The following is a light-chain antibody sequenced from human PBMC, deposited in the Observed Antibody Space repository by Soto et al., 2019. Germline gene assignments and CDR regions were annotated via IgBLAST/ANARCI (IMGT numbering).Light chain of an antibody. CDR1: NSNIGNNY. J-gene: IGLJ2*01. CDR3: ATWDSSLSAF. Sequence: QSVLTQPPSVSAAPGQKVTISCSGSNSNIGNNYVSWYQQLPGTAPKLLIYENIKRPSGVPDRFSASKSGTSATLDITGLQTGDEADYYCATWDSSLSAFFGGGTKVTVL. V-gene: IGLV1-51*02. CDR2: ENI.